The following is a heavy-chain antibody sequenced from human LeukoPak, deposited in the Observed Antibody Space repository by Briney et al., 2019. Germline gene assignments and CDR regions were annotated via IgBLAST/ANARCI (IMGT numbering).Heavy chain of an antibody. Sequence: GGSLRLSCAASGFTFSSYAMSWVRQAPGKGLEWGSAISGSGGSTYYADSVKGRFTISRDNSKNTLYLQMNSLRAEDTAVYYCAKGGLSGYDLDYFDYWGQGTLVTVS. CDR3: AKGGLSGYDLDYFDY. D-gene: IGHD5-12*01. J-gene: IGHJ4*02. CDR1: GFTFSSYA. CDR2: ISGSGGST. V-gene: IGHV3-23*01.